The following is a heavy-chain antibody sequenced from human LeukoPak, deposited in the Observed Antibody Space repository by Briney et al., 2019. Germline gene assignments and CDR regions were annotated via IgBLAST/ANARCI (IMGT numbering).Heavy chain of an antibody. D-gene: IGHD3-22*01. J-gene: IGHJ4*02. CDR2: ISAYNGNT. CDR1: GYTFTSYG. V-gene: IGHV1-18*01. CDR3: ARGLYDSSGYYCYYFDY. Sequence: ASVKVSCKASGYTFTSYGISWVRQAPGQGLEWMGWISAYNGNTNYAQKLQGRVTMTTDTSTSTAYMELRSLRSEDTAVYYCARGLYDSSGYYCYYFDYWGQGTLVTVSS.